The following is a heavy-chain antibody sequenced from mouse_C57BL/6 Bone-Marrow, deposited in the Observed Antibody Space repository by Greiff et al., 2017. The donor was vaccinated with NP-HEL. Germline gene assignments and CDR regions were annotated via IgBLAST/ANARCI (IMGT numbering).Heavy chain of an antibody. CDR1: GYSITSGYD. Sequence: EVMLVESGPGMVKPSQSLSLTCTVTGYSITSGYDWHWIRHFPGNKLEWMGYISYSGSTNYNPSLKSRISITHDTSKNHFFLKLNSVTTEDTATYYCARGPRDSSLMDYWGQGTSVTVSS. D-gene: IGHD3-3*01. V-gene: IGHV3-1*01. CDR2: ISYSGST. CDR3: ARGPRDSSLMDY. J-gene: IGHJ4*01.